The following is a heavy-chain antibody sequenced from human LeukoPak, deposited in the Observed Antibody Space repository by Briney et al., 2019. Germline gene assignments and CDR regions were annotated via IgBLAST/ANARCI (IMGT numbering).Heavy chain of an antibody. CDR3: ARQVDYYDSSGYYYNWFDP. CDR2: IYYSGST. D-gene: IGHD3-22*01. J-gene: IGHJ5*01. Sequence: PSETLSLTCTVSGGSISSSSYYWGWIRQPPGKGLEWIGSIYYSGSTYYNPSLKSRVTISVDTSKNQFSLKLSSVTAADTAVYYCARQVDYYDSSGYYYNWFDPWGQGTTVTVSS. CDR1: GGSISSSSYY. V-gene: IGHV4-39*01.